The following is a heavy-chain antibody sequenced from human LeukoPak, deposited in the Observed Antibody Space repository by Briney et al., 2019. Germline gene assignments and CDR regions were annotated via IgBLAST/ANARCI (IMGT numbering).Heavy chain of an antibody. CDR3: AKAPNYYDSSGYYWLDY. V-gene: IGHV1-69*13. J-gene: IGHJ4*02. CDR1: GGTFSSYA. Sequence: ASVKVSCKASGGTFSSYAISWVRQAPGQGLEWMGGIIPIFGTANYAQKFQGRVTITADESTSTAYMELGSLRSEDTAVYYCAKAPNYYDSSGYYWLDYWGLGTPVTVSS. CDR2: IIPIFGTA. D-gene: IGHD3-22*01.